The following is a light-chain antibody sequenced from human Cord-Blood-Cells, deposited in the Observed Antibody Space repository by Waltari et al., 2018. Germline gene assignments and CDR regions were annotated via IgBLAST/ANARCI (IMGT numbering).Light chain of an antibody. Sequence: QSALTQPPSASGTPGPRVTISCSGTSSNIGSNYVSWYQQRPGTAPKLLIYRNNQRPSGVPDRFSGSKSGTSASLAISGLRSEDEADYYCAAWDDSLSGWVFGGGTKLTVL. J-gene: IGLJ3*02. CDR2: RNN. CDR1: SSNIGSNY. CDR3: AAWDDSLSGWV. V-gene: IGLV1-47*01.